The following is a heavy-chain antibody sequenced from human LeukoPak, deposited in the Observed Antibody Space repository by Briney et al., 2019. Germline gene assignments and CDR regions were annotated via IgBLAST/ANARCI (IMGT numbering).Heavy chain of an antibody. Sequence: TGGSLRLSRAASGFTFRSYGMHWVRQAPGKGLEWVAFIRYDGNNKYYADSVKGRFTISRDNSKNTLYLQMNSLKTEDTAVYYCTTDRDRYYYYYMDVWGKGTTVTISS. J-gene: IGHJ6*03. CDR1: GFTFRSYG. CDR3: TTDRDRYYYYYMDV. D-gene: IGHD5-24*01. V-gene: IGHV3-30*02. CDR2: IRYDGNNK.